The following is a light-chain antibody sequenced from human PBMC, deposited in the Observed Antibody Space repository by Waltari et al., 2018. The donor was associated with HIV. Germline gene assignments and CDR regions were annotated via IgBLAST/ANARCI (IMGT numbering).Light chain of an antibody. CDR1: SSDVGGSQY. CDR2: EVN. J-gene: IGLJ3*02. V-gene: IGLV2-8*01. Sequence: QSALTQPPSASGSPGQSVTISRTGTSSDVGGSQYVSWYQQHPGKAPKLMIYEVNKRPSGVPDRFSGSKSANTASLTVSGLQADDEADYYCNSYAGSNNWVFGGGTKLTVL. CDR3: NSYAGSNNWV.